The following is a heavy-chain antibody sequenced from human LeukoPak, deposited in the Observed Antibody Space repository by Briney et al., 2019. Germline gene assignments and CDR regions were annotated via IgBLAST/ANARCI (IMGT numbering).Heavy chain of an antibody. CDR2: ISGDGATT. V-gene: IGHV3-43*02. CDR3: AKDYY. CDR1: GFTFSSYW. J-gene: IGHJ4*02. Sequence: GGSLRLSCAASGFTFSSYWMHWVRQVPGKGLEWVSLISGDGATTYYADSFKGRFTISRDNSKNSLFLQMNSLRTEDTALYYCAKDYYWGQGTLVTVSS.